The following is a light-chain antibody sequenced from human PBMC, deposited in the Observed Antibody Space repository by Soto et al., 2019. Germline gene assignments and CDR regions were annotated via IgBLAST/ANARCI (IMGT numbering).Light chain of an antibody. CDR1: QSISGF. Sequence: DLQMTQSPSSLSASVGDRVTITCRASQSISGFLNWYQQKPGKAPKFLIFAASNLQSDVPSRFSGSGTKTEFTLTISSLQLEDFGTYYCQQSYTVPITCGQGTRLEIK. J-gene: IGKJ5*01. CDR2: AAS. V-gene: IGKV1-39*01. CDR3: QQSYTVPIT.